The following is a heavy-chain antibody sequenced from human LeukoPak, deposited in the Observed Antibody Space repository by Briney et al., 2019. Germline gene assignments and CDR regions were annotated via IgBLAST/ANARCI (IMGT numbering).Heavy chain of an antibody. V-gene: IGHV3-23*01. CDR2: ISGSGEST. Sequence: GGSLRLSCAASGFTFTSYVMNWVRQAPGKRLERVSAISGSGESTYYADSVKGRFTISRDNSKNTLYLQMNSLRAEDTAIYYCAKVTYDYVWGSYENWGQGALVTVSS. CDR1: GFTFTSYV. D-gene: IGHD3-16*01. J-gene: IGHJ4*02. CDR3: AKVTYDYVWGSYEN.